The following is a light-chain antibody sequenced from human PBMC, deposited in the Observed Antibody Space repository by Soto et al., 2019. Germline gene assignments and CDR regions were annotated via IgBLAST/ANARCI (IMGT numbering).Light chain of an antibody. V-gene: IGKV4-1*01. CDR3: QQYYITPLT. J-gene: IGKJ4*01. CDR1: QSVLFSSNNKNY. CDR2: WAS. Sequence: DIVMTQSPDSLAVSLGERATINCKSSQSVLFSSNNKNYLAWYQQKPGQPPKLLIYWASTRESGVPDRFSGSGSGTDFTLPISSLQAGDAAVYFCQQYYITPLTFGGGTRLEI.